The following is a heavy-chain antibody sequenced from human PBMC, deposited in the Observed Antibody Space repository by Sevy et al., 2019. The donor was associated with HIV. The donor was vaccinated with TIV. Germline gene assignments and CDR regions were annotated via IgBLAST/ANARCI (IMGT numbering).Heavy chain of an antibody. CDR2: IIPIFGTA. D-gene: IGHD3-22*01. V-gene: IGHV1-69*06. CDR3: ARERGAITMIRPDAFDI. J-gene: IGHJ3*02. Sequence: ASVKVSCKASGGTFSSYAISWVRQAPGQGLEWMGGIIPIFGTANYAQKFQGRVTITADKSTSTAYMELSSLRSEDTAVYYCARERGAITMIRPDAFDIWGQGTMVTVSS. CDR1: GGTFSSYA.